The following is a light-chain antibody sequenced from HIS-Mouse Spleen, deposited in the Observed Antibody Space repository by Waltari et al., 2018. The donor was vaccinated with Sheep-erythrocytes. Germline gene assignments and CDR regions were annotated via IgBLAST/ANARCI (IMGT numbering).Light chain of an antibody. CDR1: QSLLHSNGYNY. CDR3: MQALQTPRT. J-gene: IGKJ1*01. V-gene: IGKV2-28*01. Sequence: IVMTQSPLSLPVTPGEPASISCRSSQSLLHSNGYNYLDWDLQKPGQSPQLLIYLGSNRASGVPDRFSGNGSGTDFTLKISRVEAEDVGVYYCMQALQTPRTFGQGTKVEIK. CDR2: LGS.